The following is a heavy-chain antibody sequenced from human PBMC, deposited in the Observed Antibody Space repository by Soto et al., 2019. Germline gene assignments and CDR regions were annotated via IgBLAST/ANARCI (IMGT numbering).Heavy chain of an antibody. J-gene: IGHJ6*02. CDR1: GYSFTSYW. Sequence: PGESLKISCKGSGYSFTSYWISWVRQMPGKGLEWMGRIDPSDSYTNYSPSFQGHVTISADKSISTACLQWSSLKASDTAMYYCASRPKYSSSNYYYYGMDVWGQGTTVTVSS. V-gene: IGHV5-10-1*01. D-gene: IGHD6-13*01. CDR3: ASRPKYSSSNYYYYGMDV. CDR2: IDPSDSYT.